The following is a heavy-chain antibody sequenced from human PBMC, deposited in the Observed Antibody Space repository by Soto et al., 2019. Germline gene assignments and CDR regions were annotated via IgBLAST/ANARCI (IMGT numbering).Heavy chain of an antibody. D-gene: IGHD4-17*01. J-gene: IGHJ3*02. CDR1: GGSISSGGYY. CDR2: IYYSGST. CDR3: ATHMTTVKTFDI. V-gene: IGHV4-31*03. Sequence: SETLSLTCTVSGGSISSGGYYWSWIRQHPGKGLEWIGYIYYSGSTYYNPSLKSRVTISVDTSKNQFSLKLSSVTAADTAVYYCATHMTTVKTFDIWGQGTMVTVSS.